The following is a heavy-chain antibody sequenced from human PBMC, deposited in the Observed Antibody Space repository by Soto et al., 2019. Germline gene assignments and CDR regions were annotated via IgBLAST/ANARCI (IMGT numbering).Heavy chain of an antibody. D-gene: IGHD3-9*01. CDR1: GFTFSSYA. J-gene: IGHJ3*02. CDR2: ISGSGGST. V-gene: IGHV3-23*01. Sequence: GGSLRLSCAASGFTFSSYAMSWVRQAPGKGLEWVSAISGSGGSTYYADSVKGRFTISRDNSKNTLYLQMNSLRAEDTAVYYCAKDIHKAYDILTGYYEGAFDIWGQGTMVTVSS. CDR3: AKDIHKAYDILTGYYEGAFDI.